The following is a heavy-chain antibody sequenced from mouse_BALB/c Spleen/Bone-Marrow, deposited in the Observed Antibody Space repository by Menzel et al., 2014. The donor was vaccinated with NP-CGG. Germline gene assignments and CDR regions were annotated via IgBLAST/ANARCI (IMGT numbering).Heavy chain of an antibody. D-gene: IGHD4-1*01. CDR1: GFTFXSYG. CDR2: INSGGVNT. Sequence: VQLKESGGDLVKPGGSLKLSCAASGFTFXSYGMSWVRQTPDKRLEWVATINSGGVNTYYIDSVKGRFTISRDNAKNTLYLQMSSLKSEDTAMYHCARRGNWDGRAAMDYWGQGTSVTVSS. CDR3: ARRGNWDGRAAMDY. V-gene: IGHV5-6*01. J-gene: IGHJ4*01.